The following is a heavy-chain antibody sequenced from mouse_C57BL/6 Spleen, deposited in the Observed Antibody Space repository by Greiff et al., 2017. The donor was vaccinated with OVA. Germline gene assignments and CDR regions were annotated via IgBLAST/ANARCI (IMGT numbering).Heavy chain of an antibody. Sequence: QVQLKQPGAELVKPGASVKLSCKASGYTFTSYWMHWVKQRPGQGLEWIGMIHPNSGSTNYNEKFKSKATLTVDKSSSTAYMQLSSLTSEDSAVYYCARSDYYGSFDYWGQGTTLTVSS. CDR1: GYTFTSYW. V-gene: IGHV1-64*01. J-gene: IGHJ2*01. CDR3: ARSDYYGSFDY. CDR2: IHPNSGST. D-gene: IGHD1-1*01.